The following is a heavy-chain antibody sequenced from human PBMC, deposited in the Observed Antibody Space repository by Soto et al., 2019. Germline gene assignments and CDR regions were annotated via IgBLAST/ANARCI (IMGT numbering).Heavy chain of an antibody. CDR1: GFSFSSYW. D-gene: IGHD3-10*01. J-gene: IGHJ4*02. CDR2: INQDGSEV. Sequence: EVQLVESGGGVVQPGGSLRLSCAASGFSFSSYWMTWVRQAPGKGLEWVANINQDGSEVYYVDSVKGRFTIARDNAKNSLDLHMDTLTADDTAVYYCARAPEGSGREYYCDYWGQGTLVTGSS. CDR3: ARAPEGSGREYYCDY. V-gene: IGHV3-7*04.